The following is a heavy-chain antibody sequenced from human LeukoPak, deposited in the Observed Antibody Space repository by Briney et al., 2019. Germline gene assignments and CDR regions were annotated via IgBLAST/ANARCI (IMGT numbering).Heavy chain of an antibody. CDR1: GYSFASYW. Sequence: GESLKISCKGSGYSFASYWTAWVRQMPGKGLEWMGIIYPGDSDTRYNPSFQGQVTISADKSISTAYLQWSSPKASDTAMYYCARHGSIASRRNWFDLWGQGTLVAVSS. D-gene: IGHD6-6*01. CDR3: ARHGSIASRRNWFDL. J-gene: IGHJ5*02. V-gene: IGHV5-51*01. CDR2: IYPGDSDT.